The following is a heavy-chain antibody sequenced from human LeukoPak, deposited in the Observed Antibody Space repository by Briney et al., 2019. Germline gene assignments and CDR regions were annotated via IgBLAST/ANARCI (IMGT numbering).Heavy chain of an antibody. CDR1: GFTFTNAW. D-gene: IGHD2-2*01. J-gene: IGHJ4*02. CDR3: TTDHRGTSTSCHDY. CDR2: FKSKTDGGTA. V-gene: IGHV3-15*01. Sequence: GGSLRLSCAASGFTFTNAWMSWVRQAPGKGLEWVGRFKSKTDGGTADYAAPVKGRFTISRDDSKTTLYLQMNSLKTEDTAVYYCTTDHRGTSTSCHDYWDQGTLVTVSS.